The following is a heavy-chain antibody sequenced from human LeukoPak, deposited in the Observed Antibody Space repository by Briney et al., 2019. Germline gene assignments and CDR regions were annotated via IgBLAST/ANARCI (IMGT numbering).Heavy chain of an antibody. D-gene: IGHD6-13*01. CDR2: IIPIFGTA. CDR3: ARGPRAAADDY. CDR1: GDTFSSYA. Sequence: GASVKVSCKASGDTFSSYAISWVRQAPGQGLEWMGGIIPIFGTANYAQKFQGRVTITADESTSTAYMELSSLRSEDTAVYYCARGPRAAADDYWGQGTLVTVSS. V-gene: IGHV1-69*13. J-gene: IGHJ4*02.